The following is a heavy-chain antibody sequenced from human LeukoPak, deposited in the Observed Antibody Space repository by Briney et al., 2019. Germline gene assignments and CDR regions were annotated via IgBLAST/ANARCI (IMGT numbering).Heavy chain of an antibody. CDR2: ISISSGTK. Sequence: GGSLRLSCAASGFTFTTYRMNWVRQAPGKGLEWVSHISISSGTKYYADSVKGRFTISRDNSKNTLYLQMNSLRAEDTAVYYCASSLGSSSSWRDYWGQGTLVTVSS. V-gene: IGHV3-48*01. D-gene: IGHD6-6*01. J-gene: IGHJ4*02. CDR3: ASSLGSSSSWRDY. CDR1: GFTFTTYR.